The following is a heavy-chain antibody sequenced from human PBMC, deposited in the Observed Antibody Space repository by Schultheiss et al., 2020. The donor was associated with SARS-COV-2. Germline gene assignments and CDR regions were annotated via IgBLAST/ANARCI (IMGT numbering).Heavy chain of an antibody. D-gene: IGHD5-12*01. CDR2: ISAYNGNT. CDR3: AREGKYRGYSGYDYYFDY. J-gene: IGHJ4*02. V-gene: IGHV1-18*01. CDR1: GYTFTSYG. Sequence: ASVKVSCKASGYTFTSYGISWVRQAPGQGLEWMGWISAYNGNTNYAQKLQGRVTITADKSTSTAYMELSSLRSEDTAVYYCAREGKYRGYSGYDYYFDYWGQGTLVTVSS.